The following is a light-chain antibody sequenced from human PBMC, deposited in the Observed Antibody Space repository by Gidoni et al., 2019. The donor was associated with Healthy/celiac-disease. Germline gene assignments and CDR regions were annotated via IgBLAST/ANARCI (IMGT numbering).Light chain of an antibody. CDR2: WAS. CDR1: KNY. CDR3: QQYYSTPA. V-gene: IGKV4-1*01. Sequence: DIVMTQSPDSLAVSLGESATINKNYLAWYQQKPGQPPKLLIYWASTRESGVPDRFSGSGSGTDFTLTISSLQAEDVAVYYCQQYYSTPAFGPGTKVDIK. J-gene: IGKJ3*01.